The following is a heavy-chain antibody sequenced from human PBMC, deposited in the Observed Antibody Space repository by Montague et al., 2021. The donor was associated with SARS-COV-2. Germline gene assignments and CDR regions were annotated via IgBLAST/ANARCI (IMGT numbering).Heavy chain of an antibody. CDR2: INWNGSST. V-gene: IGHV3-20*01. CDR1: GFTFDDYG. J-gene: IGHJ6*02. Sequence: SLRLSCAASGFTFDDYGMRWVRQAPGKGLEWVSGINWNGSSTGYADSVKGRFTISRDNAKNSLYLQMNSLRAEDTALYHCARDDRACSSTICYYYYGMDVGGQGTTVTVSS. CDR3: ARDDRACSSTICYYYYGMDV. D-gene: IGHD2-2*01.